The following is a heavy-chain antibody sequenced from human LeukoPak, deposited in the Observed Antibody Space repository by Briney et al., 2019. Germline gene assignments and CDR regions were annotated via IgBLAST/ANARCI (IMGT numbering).Heavy chain of an antibody. CDR1: GFTFDDYA. Sequence: PGRSLRLSCAASGFTFDDYAMHWVRQAPGKGLEWVSGISWNSGSIGYADSVKGRFTISRDNAKNSLYLQMNSLRAEDTALYYCAKDTYGSGNYTFSYWGQGTLVTVSS. J-gene: IGHJ4*02. CDR3: AKDTYGSGNYTFSY. V-gene: IGHV3-9*01. D-gene: IGHD3-10*01. CDR2: ISWNSGSI.